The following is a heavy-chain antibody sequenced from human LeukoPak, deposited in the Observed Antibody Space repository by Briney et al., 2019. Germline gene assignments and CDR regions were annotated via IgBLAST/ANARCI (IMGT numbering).Heavy chain of an antibody. J-gene: IGHJ4*02. Sequence: GGSLRLSCAASGFTFSSYGMHWVRQAPGKGLEWVAVIWYDGSNKYYAESVKGRFTISRDNSKNTLYLQMNSPRGEDTAVYNCAKDRGFGELLDYWGQGTLVTVSS. D-gene: IGHD3-10*01. CDR2: IWYDGSNK. CDR1: GFTFSSYG. CDR3: AKDRGFGELLDY. V-gene: IGHV3-30*02.